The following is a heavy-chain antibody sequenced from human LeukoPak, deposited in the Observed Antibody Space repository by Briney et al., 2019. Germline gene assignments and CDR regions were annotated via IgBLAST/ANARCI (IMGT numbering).Heavy chain of an antibody. Sequence: GGSLRLSCAASGFTFSDYYMSWIRQAPGKGLEWVSYISSSGSTIYHADSVKGRFTISRDNAKNSLYLQMNSLRAEDTAVYYCAREVAYSGYDFDYWGQGTLVTVSS. CDR1: GFTFSDYY. J-gene: IGHJ4*02. V-gene: IGHV3-11*01. CDR2: ISSSGSTI. D-gene: IGHD5-12*01. CDR3: AREVAYSGYDFDY.